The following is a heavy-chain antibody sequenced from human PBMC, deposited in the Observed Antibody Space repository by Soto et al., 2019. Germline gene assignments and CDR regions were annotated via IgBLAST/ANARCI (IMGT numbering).Heavy chain of an antibody. D-gene: IGHD3-22*01. Sequence: EVLLVESGGGLVQPGGSLRLSCAASGFTFSSYWMYWVRQAPGKGLVWLSRINGDGSYTSYADSVKGRFTISRDNAKNTLYLQMHSLRAEDTALYYCAIAFDYMIPTAYWGQGTLVTVSS. CDR1: GFTFSSYW. CDR3: AIAFDYMIPTAY. CDR2: INGDGSYT. V-gene: IGHV3-74*01. J-gene: IGHJ4*02.